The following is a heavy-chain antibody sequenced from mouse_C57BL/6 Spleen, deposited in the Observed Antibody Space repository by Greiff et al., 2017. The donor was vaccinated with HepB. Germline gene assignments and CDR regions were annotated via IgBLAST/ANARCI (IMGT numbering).Heavy chain of an antibody. Sequence: EVQLQQSGAELVRPGASVKLSCTASGFNIKDDYMHWVKQRPEQGLEWIGWIDPENGDTEYASQFQCKATITADTSSNTAYLQLSSLTSEDTAVYYCTHDCTRYFDGWGTRTTVTVAS. CDR2: IDPENGDT. CDR1: GFNIKDDY. V-gene: IGHV14-4*01. CDR3: THDCTRYFDG. D-gene: IGHD2-14*01. J-gene: IGHJ1*03.